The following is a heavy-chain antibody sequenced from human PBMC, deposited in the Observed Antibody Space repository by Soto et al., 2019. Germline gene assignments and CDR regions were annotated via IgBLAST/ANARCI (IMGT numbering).Heavy chain of an antibody. CDR1: GGSLSGYY. D-gene: IGHD4-4*01. CDR3: ARGVDYSKVGAY. Sequence: QVQLQQWGAGLLKPSETLSLTCGVYGGSLSGYYLSWTRQPPGKGLEWIGEIHPSGGTNYNPSLTSRVTISVDMSWNQFSLNLSSVTAADTAVYYCARGVDYSKVGAYWGQGTLVTVSS. CDR2: IHPSGGT. J-gene: IGHJ4*02. V-gene: IGHV4-34*01.